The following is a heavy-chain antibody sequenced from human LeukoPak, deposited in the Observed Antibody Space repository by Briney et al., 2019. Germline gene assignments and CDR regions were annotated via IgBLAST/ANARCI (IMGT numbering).Heavy chain of an antibody. CDR2: IYTSGST. D-gene: IGHD3-22*01. CDR1: GGSISSYY. V-gene: IGHV4-4*07. Sequence: SETLSLTCTVSGGSISSYYWSWIRRPAGKGLEWIGRIYTSGSTNDNPSLKSRVTMSVDTSKNQFSLKLSSVTAADTAVYYCARDFRSYDTIDAFDIWGQGTMVTVSS. CDR3: ARDFRSYDTIDAFDI. J-gene: IGHJ3*02.